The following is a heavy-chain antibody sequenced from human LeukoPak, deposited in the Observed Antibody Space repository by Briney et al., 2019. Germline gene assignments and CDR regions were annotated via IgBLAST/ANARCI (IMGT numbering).Heavy chain of an antibody. CDR1: GYTFTSYG. J-gene: IGHJ5*02. Sequence: ASVKVSCKASGYTFTSYGISWVRQAPGQGLEWMGWISAYNGNTNYAQKFQGRVTMTRDTSTSTVYMELSSLRSEDTAVYYCARDPIRITPGGFDPWGQGTLVTVSS. D-gene: IGHD3-10*01. CDR3: ARDPIRITPGGFDP. CDR2: ISAYNGNT. V-gene: IGHV1-18*01.